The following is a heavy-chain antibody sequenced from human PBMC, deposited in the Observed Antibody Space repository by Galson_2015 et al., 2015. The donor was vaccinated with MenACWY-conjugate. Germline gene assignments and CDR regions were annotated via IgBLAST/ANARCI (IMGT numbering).Heavy chain of an antibody. CDR2: TYYRSKWYN. Sequence: WLGRTYYRSKWYNDYAISVKSRITINPDTSKNQFSLQLNSVTPEDTAVYYCAREAMGATNYWGQGTLVTVSS. CDR3: AREAMGATNY. V-gene: IGHV6-1*01. D-gene: IGHD1-26*01. J-gene: IGHJ4*02.